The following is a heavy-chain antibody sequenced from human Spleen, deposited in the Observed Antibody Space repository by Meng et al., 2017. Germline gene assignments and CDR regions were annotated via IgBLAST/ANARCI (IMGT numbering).Heavy chain of an antibody. V-gene: IGHV1-2*06. CDR2: INPKSGDT. CDR3: ARDEDISAAGKLFGDY. CDR1: GSNFPDYY. D-gene: IGHD6-25*01. J-gene: IGHJ4*02. Sequence: QVQLVQSGAEVKKPGASLKVSCKPSGSNFPDYYIHWVRRAPGQGLEWMGRINPKSGDTHYAQKFQARVTMTGDTSISTAYMELSGLRSDDTAMYYCARDEDISAAGKLFGDYWGQGTLVTVSS.